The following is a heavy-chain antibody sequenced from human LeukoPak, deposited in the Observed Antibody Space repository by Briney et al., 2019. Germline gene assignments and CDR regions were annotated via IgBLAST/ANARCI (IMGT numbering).Heavy chain of an antibody. D-gene: IGHD5-18*01. Sequence: SETLSLTCTVSAGSITNYYWSWIRQPPGKGLEYLGHIYYGGSTDYNASLKSRLTISLDASKNPFSLRLSFVTAADTAVYFCASAKNTVMVNWGQGTLITVSS. CDR3: ASAKNTVMVN. CDR1: AGSITNYY. CDR2: IYYGGST. J-gene: IGHJ4*02. V-gene: IGHV4-59*12.